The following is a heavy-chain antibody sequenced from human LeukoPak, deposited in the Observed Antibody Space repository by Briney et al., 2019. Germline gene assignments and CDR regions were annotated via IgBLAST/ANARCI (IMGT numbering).Heavy chain of an antibody. J-gene: IGHJ4*02. CDR2: IWYDGSNK. V-gene: IGHV3-33*08. CDR1: GFTFSSYS. Sequence: GGSLRLSCAASGFTFSSYSMNWVRQAPGKGLEWVAVIWYDGSNKYYADSVKGRFTISRDNSKNTLYPQMNSLRAEDTAVYYCARSRMVRGSSFDYWGQGTLVTVSS. D-gene: IGHD3-10*01. CDR3: ARSRMVRGSSFDY.